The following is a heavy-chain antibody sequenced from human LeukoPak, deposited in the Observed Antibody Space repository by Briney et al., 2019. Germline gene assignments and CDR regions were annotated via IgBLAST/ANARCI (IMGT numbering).Heavy chain of an antibody. CDR3: TTPPGSGY. J-gene: IGHJ4*02. D-gene: IGHD3-10*01. Sequence: MTGGSLRLSCAASGFTFYETWMSWVRQAPGKGLEWIGRIRSRSDGGTADYAAPVKGRFTISRDDSKKTLFLHINSLKIEDTAVYYCTTPPGSGYWGRGTLVIVSS. CDR1: GFTFYETW. CDR2: IRSRSDGGTA. V-gene: IGHV3-15*01.